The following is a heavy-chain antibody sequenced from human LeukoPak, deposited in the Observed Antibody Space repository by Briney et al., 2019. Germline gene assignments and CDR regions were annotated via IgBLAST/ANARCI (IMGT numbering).Heavy chain of an antibody. Sequence: ASVKVSCKASGYTFTGYYMHWVRQAPGQGLEWMGWINPNSGGTNYAQKFQGRVTMTRDTSISTAYMELSRLRSDDTAVYYCARDGGGIVVVPAAMGLNYWGQGTLVTVSS. CDR1: GYTFTGYY. J-gene: IGHJ4*02. D-gene: IGHD2-2*01. CDR2: INPNSGGT. CDR3: ARDGGGIVVVPAAMGLNY. V-gene: IGHV1-2*02.